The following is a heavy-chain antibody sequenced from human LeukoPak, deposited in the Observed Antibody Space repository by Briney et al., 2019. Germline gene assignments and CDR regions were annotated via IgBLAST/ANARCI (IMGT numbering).Heavy chain of an antibody. CDR2: IIPILGIA. CDR3: ATGVGPYYYYGMDV. CDR1: GGTFSSYA. Sequence: GSSVKVSCKASGGTFSSYAISWVRRAPGQGLEWMGRIIPILGIANYAQKFQGRVTITADKSTSTAYMELSSLRSEDTAVYYCATGVGPYYYYGMDVWGQGTTVTVSS. D-gene: IGHD1-26*01. J-gene: IGHJ6*02. V-gene: IGHV1-69*04.